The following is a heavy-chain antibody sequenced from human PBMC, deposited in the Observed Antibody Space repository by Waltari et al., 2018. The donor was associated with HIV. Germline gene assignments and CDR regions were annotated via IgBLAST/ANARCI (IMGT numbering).Heavy chain of an antibody. Sequence: QVQLQGSGPGLLKPSETLSLTCTVSGDFISDWHWKWIRQSPGRGLEFIGYFHYSGSTNSNPSLKSRGAIWADTSKKPCSRKVNSVTAADTAIYYWAATSWGGAVVSENWGQGIPVSVSS. CDR3: AATSWGGAVVSEN. CDR1: GDFISDWH. V-gene: IGHV4-59*03. D-gene: IGHD2-2*01. CDR2: FHYSGST. J-gene: IGHJ4*01.